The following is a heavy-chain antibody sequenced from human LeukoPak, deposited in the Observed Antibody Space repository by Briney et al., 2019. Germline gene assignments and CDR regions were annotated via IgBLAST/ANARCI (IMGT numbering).Heavy chain of an antibody. CDR3: AKDGVLRGGNY. J-gene: IGHJ4*02. CDR1: GFTFSSYS. V-gene: IGHV3-21*01. Sequence: GGSLRLSCAASGFTFSSYSMNWVRQAPGKGLEWVSSISSSSSYIYYADSVKGRFTISRDNSKNTLYLQMNSLRAEDTAVYYCAKDGVLRGGNYWGQGTLVTVSS. D-gene: IGHD3-16*01. CDR2: ISSSSSYI.